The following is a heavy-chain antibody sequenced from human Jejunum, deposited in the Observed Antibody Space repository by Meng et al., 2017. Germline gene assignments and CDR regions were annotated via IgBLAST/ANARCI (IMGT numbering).Heavy chain of an antibody. D-gene: IGHD6-6*01. CDR2: ITPSNGDT. CDR3: AREGAASARFFDK. V-gene: IGHV1-46*01. Sequence: QVQLVQYGAGVKKPGASVKVSCMASGYTFTNRHMHWVRQAPGQGPEWMGIITPSNGDTGYAQKFQGRVSMTRDTSTSTVYMELSGLTSEDTAMYYCAREGAASARFFDKWGQGTLVTVSS. CDR1: GYTFTNRH. J-gene: IGHJ4*02.